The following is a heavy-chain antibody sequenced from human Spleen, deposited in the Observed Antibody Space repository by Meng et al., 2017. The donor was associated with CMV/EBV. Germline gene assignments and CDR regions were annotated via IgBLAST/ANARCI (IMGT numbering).Heavy chain of an antibody. CDR1: GASISSNTYF. D-gene: IGHD3-3*01. Sequence: GSLRLSCTVSGASISSNTYFWDWIRQPPGKGLEWIGSISYGGSTYYNSSLRSRVTISVDTSKSQVTLKLSSVTAADTAVYYCARIFPSDYYKYDMDVWGQGTTVPSP. CDR2: ISYGGST. J-gene: IGHJ6*02. CDR3: ARIFPSDYYKYDMDV. V-gene: IGHV4-39*06.